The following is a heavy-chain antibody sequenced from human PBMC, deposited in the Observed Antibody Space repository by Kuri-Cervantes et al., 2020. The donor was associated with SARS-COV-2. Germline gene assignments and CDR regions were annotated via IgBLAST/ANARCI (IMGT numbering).Heavy chain of an antibody. V-gene: IGHV1-2*02. Sequence: ASVKVSCKASGHTFTGYYMHWVRQAPGQGLEWTGWINPNSGGTNYAQKFQGGVTMTRDTSISTAYMELSRLRSDDTAVYYCARDRGYDILTGYYSFDYWGQGTLVTVSS. CDR3: ARDRGYDILTGYYSFDY. J-gene: IGHJ4*02. CDR2: INPNSGGT. CDR1: GHTFTGYY. D-gene: IGHD3-9*01.